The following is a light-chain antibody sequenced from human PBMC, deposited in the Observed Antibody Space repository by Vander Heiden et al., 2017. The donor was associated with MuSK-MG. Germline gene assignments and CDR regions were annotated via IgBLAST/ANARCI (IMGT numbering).Light chain of an antibody. Sequence: VLPQSPGPLALAPGEGATLSCRASQTISNLAWYQQRPGQPPRLLLYGASSRTTGLPDRFSGSGSGTDFTLTISGLEPEDFAIYYCQQVGSSTGTFGQGTKLEIK. CDR2: GAS. CDR1: QTISN. CDR3: QQVGSSTGT. J-gene: IGKJ2*01. V-gene: IGKV3-20*01.